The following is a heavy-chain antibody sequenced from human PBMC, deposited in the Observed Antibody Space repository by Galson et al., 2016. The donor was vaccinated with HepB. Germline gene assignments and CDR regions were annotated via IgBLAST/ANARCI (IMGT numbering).Heavy chain of an antibody. V-gene: IGHV3-74*01. J-gene: IGHJ4*02. CDR2: IDSDGSGT. Sequence: SLRLSCAASGFTLNNYWMHWVRQGPGKGLVWVSRIDSDGSGTSYADSVRGRFTISRDNAKNTLYLQMNSLRAEDTAVYYCARNELGFCTGGGCYLNLKFDAWGQGTLVTVSS. CDR3: ARNELGFCTGGGCYLNLKFDA. CDR1: GFTLNNYW. D-gene: IGHD2-8*02.